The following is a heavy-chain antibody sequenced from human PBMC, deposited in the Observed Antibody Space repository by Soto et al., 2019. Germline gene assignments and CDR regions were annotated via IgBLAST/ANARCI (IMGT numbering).Heavy chain of an antibody. CDR3: ARVITIFGVVYDY. CDR2: ISSSSSYI. Sequence: GGSLRLSCAASGFTFSSYSMNWVRQAPGKGLEWVSSISSSSSYIYYADSVKGRFTISRDNAKNSLYLQMNSLRAEDTAVYYCARVITIFGVVYDYWGQGTLVTVSS. CDR1: GFTFSSYS. D-gene: IGHD3-3*01. V-gene: IGHV3-21*01. J-gene: IGHJ4*02.